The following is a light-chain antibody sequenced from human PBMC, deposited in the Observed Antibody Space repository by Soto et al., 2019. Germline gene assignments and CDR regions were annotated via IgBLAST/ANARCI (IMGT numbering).Light chain of an antibody. CDR1: QSVSSN. Sequence: EIVMTQSPATLSVSPGERATLSCRASQSVSSNLAWYQQRPGQAPRLLIYGASTRATGIPARFIGGGSGTEFTLTISSLQSEDFAVYYCQQSDNWPPWTFGQGTKVEIK. V-gene: IGKV3-15*01. CDR3: QQSDNWPPWT. J-gene: IGKJ1*01. CDR2: GAS.